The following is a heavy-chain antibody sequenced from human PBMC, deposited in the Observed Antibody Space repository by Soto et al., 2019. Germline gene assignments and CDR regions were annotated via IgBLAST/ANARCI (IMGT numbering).Heavy chain of an antibody. D-gene: IGHD3-16*01. Sequence: SETLSLTCTVSGGSISSYYWSWIRQPPGKGLEWIGYIYDSGSTNYNPSLKSRLTISVDRSKNQFSLNLSSVTAADTAVYYCARVARNGANRGFGYFDYWGQGTLVTVSS. CDR3: ARVARNGANRGFGYFDY. CDR2: IYDSGST. V-gene: IGHV4-59*01. CDR1: GGSISSYY. J-gene: IGHJ4*02.